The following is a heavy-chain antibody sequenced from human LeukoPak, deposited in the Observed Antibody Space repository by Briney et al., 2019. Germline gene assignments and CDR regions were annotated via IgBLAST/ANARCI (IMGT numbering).Heavy chain of an antibody. Sequence: HPGRSLRLSCAASVFTLSIYAMRCVPHAPGKGLEWGSDISGSGGSTYYAASVKGRFTTSRDNSKNTLYLQMNSLRAEDTAVYYCAKIYAPYYCGSGSYRHFYFDYWGQGTLVTVSS. CDR3: AKIYAPYYCGSGSYRHFYFDY. CDR1: VFTLSIYA. D-gene: IGHD3-10*01. J-gene: IGHJ4*02. V-gene: IGHV3-23*01. CDR2: ISGSGGST.